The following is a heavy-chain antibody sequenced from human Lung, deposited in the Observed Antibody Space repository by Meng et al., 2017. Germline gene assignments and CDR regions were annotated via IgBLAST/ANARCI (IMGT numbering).Heavy chain of an antibody. D-gene: IGHD4-11*01. CDR1: GGSFSDYY. Sequence: QGQLKEGGAGLLKPSDTLPLTCVVSGGSFSDYYWSWIRQPPGKGLEWIGEINHSGSTNYNPSLESRATISVDTSQNNLSLKLSSVTAADSAVYYCARGPTTMAHDFDYWGQGTLVTVSS. J-gene: IGHJ4*02. V-gene: IGHV4-34*01. CDR2: INHSGST. CDR3: ARGPTTMAHDFDY.